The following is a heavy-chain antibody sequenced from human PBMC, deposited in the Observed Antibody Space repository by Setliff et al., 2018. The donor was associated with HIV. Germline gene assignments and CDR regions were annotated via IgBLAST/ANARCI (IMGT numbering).Heavy chain of an antibody. D-gene: IGHD6-13*01. J-gene: IGHJ3*01. CDR2: ISAHNGHT. Sequence: ASVKVSCKAPGYSFTSYGFTWVRQAPGQGLEWMGWISAHNGHTEYAQKFQDRVTMSTDTSTTTAFMELRSLISDDTAVYYCARGVPADGYAFDVWGQGTLVTVSS. CDR1: GYSFTSYG. CDR3: ARGVPADGYAFDV. V-gene: IGHV1-18*01.